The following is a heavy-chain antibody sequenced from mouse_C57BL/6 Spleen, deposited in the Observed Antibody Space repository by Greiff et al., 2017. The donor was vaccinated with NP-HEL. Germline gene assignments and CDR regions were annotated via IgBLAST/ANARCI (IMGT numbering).Heavy chain of an antibody. J-gene: IGHJ4*01. CDR3: ARKGLTTVVADYAMDY. CDR1: GFTFSDYG. V-gene: IGHV5-17*01. CDR2: ISSGSSTI. D-gene: IGHD1-1*01. Sequence: EVMLVESGGGLVKPGGSLKLSCAASGFTFSDYGMHWVRPAPEKGLEWVAYISSGSSTIYYADTVKGRFTISRDNAKNTLFLQMTSLRSEDTAMYYCARKGLTTVVADYAMDYWGQGTSVTVSS.